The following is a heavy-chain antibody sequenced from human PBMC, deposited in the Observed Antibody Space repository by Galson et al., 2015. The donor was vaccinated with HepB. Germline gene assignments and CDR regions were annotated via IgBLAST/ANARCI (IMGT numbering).Heavy chain of an antibody. D-gene: IGHD3-22*01. CDR2: INHSGST. J-gene: IGHJ4*02. CDR3: ARWVGALHYYDSSGSFDY. V-gene: IGHV4-34*01. Sequence: ETLSLTCAVYGGSFSGYYWSWIRQPPGKGLECIGEINHSGSTNYNPSLKSRVTISVDTSKNQFSLKLSSVTAEDTAVYYCARWVGALHYYDSSGSFDYWGQGTLVTVSS. CDR1: GGSFSGYY.